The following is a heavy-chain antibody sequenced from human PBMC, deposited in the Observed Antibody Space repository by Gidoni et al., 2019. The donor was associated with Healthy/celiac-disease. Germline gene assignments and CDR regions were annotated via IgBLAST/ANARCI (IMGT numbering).Heavy chain of an antibody. CDR2: ISYDGSNK. D-gene: IGHD2-15*01. V-gene: IGHV3-30*18. J-gene: IGHJ4*02. CDR3: AKDPRPYCSGGSCYQYYFDY. CDR1: GFTFSRYG. Sequence: QVQLVESGGGVVQPGRSLRLSCAASGFTFSRYGMHWVRQAPGKGLEWVAVISYDGSNKYYADSVKGRFTISRDNSKNTLYLQMNSLRAEDTAVYYCAKDPRPYCSGGSCYQYYFDYWGQGTLVTVSS.